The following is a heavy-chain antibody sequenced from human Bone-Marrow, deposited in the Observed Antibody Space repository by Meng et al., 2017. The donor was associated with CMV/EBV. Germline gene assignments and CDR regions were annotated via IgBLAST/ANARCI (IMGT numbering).Heavy chain of an antibody. CDR3: ARGRFPPGYSSNWYLYFDL. Sequence: ASVKVSCKASGYTFTSYNINWVRQATGQGLEWMGWMNPNTGNTGYAQKFQGRLTMTRDTSISTAFVELSSLRSEDTVVYYCARGRFPPGYSSNWYLYFDLWGRGTLVTVSS. D-gene: IGHD6-13*01. CDR1: GYTFTSYN. V-gene: IGHV1-8*01. J-gene: IGHJ2*01. CDR2: MNPNTGNT.